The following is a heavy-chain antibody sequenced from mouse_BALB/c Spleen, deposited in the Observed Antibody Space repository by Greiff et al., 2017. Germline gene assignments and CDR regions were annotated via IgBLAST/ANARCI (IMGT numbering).Heavy chain of an antibody. Sequence: EVKLQESGPGLVKPSQSLSLTCTVTGYSITSDYAWYWIRQFPGNKLEWMCNISYSGSTSYNPSLKGRISITRDTSKNQFFLQLNSVTTEDTATYYCARRGYRYDYDWFAYWGQGTLVTVSA. CDR2: ISYSGST. CDR3: ARRGYRYDYDWFAY. CDR1: GYSITSDYA. V-gene: IGHV3-2*02. D-gene: IGHD2-4*01. J-gene: IGHJ3*01.